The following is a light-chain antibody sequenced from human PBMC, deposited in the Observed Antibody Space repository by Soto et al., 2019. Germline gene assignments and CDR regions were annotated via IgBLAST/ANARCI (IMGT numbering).Light chain of an antibody. J-gene: IGKJ1*01. V-gene: IGKV1D-13*01. Sequence: AIQLTQSPSSLSASVGDRVTITCRASQGISSALAWYQQKPGKAPKLLIYDASSLESGVPSRFSGSGSGTDFTLTISSLQPEDSATYYCQQFNNYPHPEWTLGQGTKVDLK. CDR3: QQFNNYPHPEWT. CDR2: DAS. CDR1: QGISSA.